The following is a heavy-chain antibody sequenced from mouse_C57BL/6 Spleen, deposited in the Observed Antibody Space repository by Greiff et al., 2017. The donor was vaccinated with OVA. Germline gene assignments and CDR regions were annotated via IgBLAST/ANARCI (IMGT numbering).Heavy chain of an antibody. CDR3: ARNYYGSSYPYYAMDY. CDR1: GYAFSSSW. D-gene: IGHD1-1*01. Sequence: VKLQQSGPELVKPGASVKISCKASGYAFSSSWMNWVKQRPGKGLEWIGRIYPGDGDTNYNGKFKGKATLTADKSSSTAYMQLSSLTSEDSAVYFCARNYYGSSYPYYAMDYWGQGTSVTVSS. V-gene: IGHV1-82*01. CDR2: IYPGDGDT. J-gene: IGHJ4*01.